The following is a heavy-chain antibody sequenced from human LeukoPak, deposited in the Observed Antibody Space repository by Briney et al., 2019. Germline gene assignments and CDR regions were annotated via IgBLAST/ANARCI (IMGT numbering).Heavy chain of an antibody. D-gene: IGHD4-17*01. J-gene: IGHJ3*01. V-gene: IGHV3-23*01. Sequence: PGGSLRLACAADAFTVATYGMTWVSLTAGEGREWVSSIGGSGTNTNYADSVRGRFTISRDNSKNTLYLQMNSLRAEDTAVYYCGRDPNGDYVGAFEFWGRGTLVSVSS. CDR1: AFTVATYG. CDR2: IGGSGTNT. CDR3: GRDPNGDYVGAFEF.